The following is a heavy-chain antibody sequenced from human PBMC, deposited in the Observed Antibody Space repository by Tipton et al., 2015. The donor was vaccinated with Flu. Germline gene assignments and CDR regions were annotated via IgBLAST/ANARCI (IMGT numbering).Heavy chain of an antibody. D-gene: IGHD1-1*01. CDR2: IYYSGTT. CDR3: ARDLWNDRRAYYYYGVDV. J-gene: IGHJ6*02. V-gene: IGHV4-39*07. CDR1: GDSISTTIYY. Sequence: TLSLTCTVSGDSISTTIYYWGWVRQPPGKGLEWIGSIYYSGTTYYNPSLKSRVTISVGSSKSEFSLTLASLTAADTAVYYCARDLWNDRRAYYYYGVDVWGQGTTVTVSS.